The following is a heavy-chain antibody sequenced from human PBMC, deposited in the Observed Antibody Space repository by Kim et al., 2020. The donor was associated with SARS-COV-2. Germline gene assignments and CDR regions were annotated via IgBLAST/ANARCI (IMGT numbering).Heavy chain of an antibody. CDR3: ARAPRRIITIFGVVNHFDC. CDR1: GGSISSGGYY. Sequence: SETLSLTCTVSGGSISSGGYYWSWIRQHPGKGLEWIGYIYYSGSTYYNPSLKSRVTISVDTSKNQFSLKLSSVTAADTAVYYCARAPRRIITIFGVVNHFDCWSQGTGLTIST. CDR2: IYYSGST. V-gene: IGHV4-31*03. D-gene: IGHD3-3*01. J-gene: IGHJ4*02.